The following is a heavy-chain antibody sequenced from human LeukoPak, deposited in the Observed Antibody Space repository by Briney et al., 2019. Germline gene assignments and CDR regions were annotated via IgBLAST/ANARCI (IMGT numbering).Heavy chain of an antibody. J-gene: IGHJ4*02. D-gene: IGHD1-26*01. Sequence: ASVKVSCKASGGTFSSYAISWVRQAPGQGLEWMGEIIPIFGTANYAQKFQGRVTITADESTSTAYMELSSLRSEDTAVYYCAREGDHSGSYDFDYWGQGTLVTVSS. CDR3: AREGDHSGSYDFDY. V-gene: IGHV1-69*13. CDR1: GGTFSSYA. CDR2: IIPIFGTA.